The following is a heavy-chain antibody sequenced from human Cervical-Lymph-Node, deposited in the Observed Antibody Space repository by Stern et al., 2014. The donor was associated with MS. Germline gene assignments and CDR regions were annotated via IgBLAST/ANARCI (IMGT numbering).Heavy chain of an antibody. D-gene: IGHD3-22*01. V-gene: IGHV3-74*01. J-gene: IGHJ4*02. CDR2: INSDGSST. Sequence: EVQLVESGGGLVQPGGSLRLSCAASGFTFSSYWMHSVRQAPGKGLVWVSRINSDGSSTSYADSVKGRFTISRDNAKNTLYLQMNSLRAEDTAVYYCARDISGYYYDSSGCLDYWGQGTLVTVSS. CDR3: ARDISGYYYDSSGCLDY. CDR1: GFTFSSYW.